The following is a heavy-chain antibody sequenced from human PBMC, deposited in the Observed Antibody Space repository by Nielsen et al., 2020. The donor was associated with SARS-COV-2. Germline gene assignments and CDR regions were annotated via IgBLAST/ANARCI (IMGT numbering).Heavy chain of an antibody. D-gene: IGHD1-26*01. CDR2: ISSNGGST. Sequence: GESLKISCSASGFTFSSYAMHWVRQAPGKGLEYVSAISSNGGSTYYADSVKGRFTISRDNSKNTLYLQMGSLRAEDTAVYYCVKDRGGATVTPFDYWGQGTLVTVSS. J-gene: IGHJ4*02. V-gene: IGHV3-64D*06. CDR1: GFTFSSYA. CDR3: VKDRGGATVTPFDY.